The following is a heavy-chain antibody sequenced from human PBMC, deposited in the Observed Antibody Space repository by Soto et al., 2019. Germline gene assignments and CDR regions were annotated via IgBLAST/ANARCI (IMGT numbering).Heavy chain of an antibody. CDR3: ASDLVAAASTADAFDI. D-gene: IGHD6-13*01. CDR1: GGSFSGYY. V-gene: IGHV4-34*01. Sequence: PSETLSLTCAVYGGSFSGYYWSWIRQPPGKGLEWIGEINHSGSTNYNPSLKSRVTISVDTSKNQFSLKLSSVTAADTAVYCCASDLVAAASTADAFDIWGQGTMVTVSS. J-gene: IGHJ3*02. CDR2: INHSGST.